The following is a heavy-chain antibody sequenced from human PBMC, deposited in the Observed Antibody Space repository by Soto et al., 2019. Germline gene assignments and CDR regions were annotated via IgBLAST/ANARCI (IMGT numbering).Heavy chain of an antibody. D-gene: IGHD3-22*01. CDR2: IYYSGST. Sequence: NPSETLSLTCTVSGGSISSGGYYWSWIRQHPGKGLEWIGYIYYSGSTYYNPSLKSRVTISVDTSKNQFSLKLSSVTAADTAVYYCARDNYYDSSGYPSPDYYYGMDVWGQGTTVTVSS. V-gene: IGHV4-31*03. CDR3: ARDNYYDSSGYPSPDYYYGMDV. J-gene: IGHJ6*02. CDR1: GGSISSGGYY.